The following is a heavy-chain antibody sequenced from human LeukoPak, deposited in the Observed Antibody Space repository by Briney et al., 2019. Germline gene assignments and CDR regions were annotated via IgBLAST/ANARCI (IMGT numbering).Heavy chain of an antibody. V-gene: IGHV3-74*01. CDR1: GFTFSSKW. CDR3: ARGGVGATPFDY. D-gene: IGHD1-26*01. J-gene: IGHJ4*02. Sequence: GGSLRLSCAASGFTFSSKWMHLVRQDPGKGLVWVSRINTDGSSTNYADSVKGRFTISRDNAKNSLHLQMNSLRGEDTAVYYCARGGVGATPFDYWGRGTLVTVSS. CDR2: INTDGSST.